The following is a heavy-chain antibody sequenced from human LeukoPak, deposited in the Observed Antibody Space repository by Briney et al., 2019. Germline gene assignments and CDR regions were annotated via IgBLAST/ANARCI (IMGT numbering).Heavy chain of an antibody. Sequence: GGPLTLFCAASGFTFSSYSMNWVRQAPGEALEWVSSISSSSTYIYYADSVKGRFTISRDNAKNSLYLQMSSLRAEDTAVYYCARGAYSYPLNAFDIWGQGTMVIVSS. CDR2: ISSSSTYI. V-gene: IGHV3-21*01. J-gene: IGHJ3*02. CDR1: GFTFSSYS. CDR3: ARGAYSYPLNAFDI. D-gene: IGHD5-18*01.